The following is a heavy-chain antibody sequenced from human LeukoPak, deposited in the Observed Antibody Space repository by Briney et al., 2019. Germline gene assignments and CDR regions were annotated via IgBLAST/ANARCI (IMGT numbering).Heavy chain of an antibody. V-gene: IGHV4-4*07. CDR3: AGVLEYSSSSLTRYYYYYMDV. CDR2: IYSSGST. D-gene: IGHD6-6*01. J-gene: IGHJ6*03. CDR1: GGSISSYY. Sequence: SETLSLTCTVSGGSISSYYWSWIRQPAGKGLEWIGRIYSSGSTNYNPSLKSRVTMSVDTSKSQFSLRLSSVTAADTAVYYCAGVLEYSSSSLTRYYYYYMDVWGKGTTVTVSS.